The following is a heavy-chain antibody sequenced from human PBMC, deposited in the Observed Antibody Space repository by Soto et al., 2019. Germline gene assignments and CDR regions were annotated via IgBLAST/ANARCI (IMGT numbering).Heavy chain of an antibody. CDR1: GFIFSDSG. V-gene: IGHV3-73*01. J-gene: IGHJ4*02. Sequence: PGGSLRLSCAASGFIFSDSGIHWVRQASGKGLQRVANIRSKADSYATAYAASVTGRFTISRDDSQNTAYLQLNSLKIEDTALYYCTGQYFGGSNYYQPDYWGRGTLVTVSS. CDR3: TGQYFGGSNYYQPDY. D-gene: IGHD3-22*01. CDR2: IRSKADSYAT.